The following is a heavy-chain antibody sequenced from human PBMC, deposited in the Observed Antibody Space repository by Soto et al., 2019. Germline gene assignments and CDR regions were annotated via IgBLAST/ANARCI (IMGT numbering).Heavy chain of an antibody. J-gene: IGHJ6*02. CDR1: GGTFSSYA. V-gene: IGHV1-69*13. D-gene: IGHD2-2*01. Sequence: SVKVSCKASGGTFSSYAISWVRQAPGQGLEWMGGIIPIFGTANYAQKFQGRVTITADESTSTAYMELSSLRSEDTAVYYCARGRCSSTSCYAGVAINYYYYGMDVWGQGTTVTFSS. CDR2: IIPIFGTA. CDR3: ARGRCSSTSCYAGVAINYYYYGMDV.